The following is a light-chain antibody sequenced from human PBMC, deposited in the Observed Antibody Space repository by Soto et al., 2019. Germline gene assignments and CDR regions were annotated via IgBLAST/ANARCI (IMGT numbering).Light chain of an antibody. J-gene: IGLJ2*01. V-gene: IGLV2-23*03. CDR1: SNDVGNYNL. CDR2: EGS. Sequence: QSALTQPASVSGSPGQSITISCTGTSNDVGNYNLVSWYQQYPGKAPKLMIYEGSQRPSGVSTRFSGSKSGNTASLTISGLWAEDEADYYCCSYAGSSTFLFGGGTKVTVL. CDR3: CSYAGSSTFL.